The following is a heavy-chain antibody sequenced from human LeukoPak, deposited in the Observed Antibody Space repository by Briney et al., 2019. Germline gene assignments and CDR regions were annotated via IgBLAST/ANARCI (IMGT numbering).Heavy chain of an antibody. V-gene: IGHV4-34*01. CDR1: GESSFSNYY. Sequence: SETLSLTCAVSGESSFSNYYWSWIRQTPGGALEWIGEINDSGYTNYNPSLKSRVTLSIDTSKNQFSLRLNSVTAADTAVYYCSRQVVGNDYWGQGTLVTVSS. D-gene: IGHD3-22*01. CDR3: SRQVVGNDY. CDR2: INDSGYT. J-gene: IGHJ4*02.